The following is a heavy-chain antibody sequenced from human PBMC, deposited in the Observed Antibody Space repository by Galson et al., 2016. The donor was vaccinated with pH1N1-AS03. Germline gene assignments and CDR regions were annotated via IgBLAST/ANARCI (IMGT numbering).Heavy chain of an antibody. CDR1: GFTLSGYG. CDR2: IQYDESYR. CDR3: VKESPKEAGDY. V-gene: IGHV3-30*02. Sequence: SLRLSCAASGFTLSGYGMHWVRQAPGKGPEWVAFIQYDESYRNYADSVKGRFSISRDISKNTLYLQMNSLRVEDTAMFYCVKESPKEAGDYRGRGVMVTVSS. J-gene: IGHJ4*02.